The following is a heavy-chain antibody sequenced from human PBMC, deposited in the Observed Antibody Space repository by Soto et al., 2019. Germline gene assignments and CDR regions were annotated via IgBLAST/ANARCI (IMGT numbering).Heavy chain of an antibody. CDR2: IYYSGST. Sequence: QVQLQESGPGLVKPSQTLSLTCTVSGGSISSGGYYWSWIRQHPGKGREWIGYIYYSGSTYYNPSLKSRVTISVDTSKNQFSVKLSSVTAADTAVYYCARGAPYSSGWNRLYFDYWGQGTLVTVSS. D-gene: IGHD6-19*01. J-gene: IGHJ4*02. CDR3: ARGAPYSSGWNRLYFDY. CDR1: GGSISSGGYY. V-gene: IGHV4-31*03.